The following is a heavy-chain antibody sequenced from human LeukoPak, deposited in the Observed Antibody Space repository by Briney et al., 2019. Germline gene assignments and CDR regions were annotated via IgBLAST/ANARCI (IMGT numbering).Heavy chain of an antibody. CDR2: IVVGSGNT. D-gene: IGHD3-10*01. CDR3: AADLAGSGSYYHFDY. J-gene: IGHJ4*02. CDR1: GFTFTSSA. V-gene: IGHV1-58*01. Sequence: SVKVSCKASGFTFTSSAVQWMRQARGQRLEWIGWIVVGSGNTNYAQKFQERVTITRDMSTSTAYMELSSLRSEDTAVYYCAADLAGSGSYYHFDYWGQGTLVTVSS.